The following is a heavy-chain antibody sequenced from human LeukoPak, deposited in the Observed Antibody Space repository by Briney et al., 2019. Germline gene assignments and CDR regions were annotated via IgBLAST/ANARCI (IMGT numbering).Heavy chain of an antibody. J-gene: IGHJ4*02. CDR1: GLTFSTYA. V-gene: IGHV3-23*01. D-gene: IGHD1-7*01. CDR2: ISGSGGTT. Sequence: PGGSLRLSCAASGLTFSTYAMSWVRQAPGKGLEWVPAISGSGGTTYYADSEKGRFTISRDNSKNTLYLQMNSLRAEDTAVYYCAKNAVSGTTDSRFDYWGQGTLVTVSS. CDR3: AKNAVSGTTDSRFDY.